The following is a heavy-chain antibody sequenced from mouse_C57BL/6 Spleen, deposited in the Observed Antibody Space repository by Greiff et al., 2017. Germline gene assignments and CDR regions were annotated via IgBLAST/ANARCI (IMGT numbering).Heavy chain of an antibody. CDR1: GYTFTSYW. J-gene: IGHJ4*01. D-gene: IGHD2-4*01. CDR3: AWDYDGYYAMDY. Sequence: QVHVKQPGAELVKPGASVKLSCKASGYTFTSYWMHWVKQRPGQGLEWIGMIHPNSGSTNYNEKFKSKATLTVDKSSSTAYMQLSSLTSEDSAVYYCAWDYDGYYAMDYWGQGTSVTVSS. V-gene: IGHV1-64*01. CDR2: IHPNSGST.